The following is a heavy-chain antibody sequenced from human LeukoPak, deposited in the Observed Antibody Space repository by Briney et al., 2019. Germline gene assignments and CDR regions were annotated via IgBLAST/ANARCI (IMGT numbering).Heavy chain of an antibody. CDR1: GGSLSSSSDY. D-gene: IGHD5-24*01. Sequence: SETLSLTCTVSGGSLSSSSDYWDWIRQPPGKGLEWIGSIYYSGTTYYNPSLKSRVTISVDTSKNQFSLTLSSLTAADTAVYYCATKRWLQPSDYWGQGTLVTVSS. CDR2: IYYSGTT. J-gene: IGHJ4*02. CDR3: ATKRWLQPSDY. V-gene: IGHV4-39*01.